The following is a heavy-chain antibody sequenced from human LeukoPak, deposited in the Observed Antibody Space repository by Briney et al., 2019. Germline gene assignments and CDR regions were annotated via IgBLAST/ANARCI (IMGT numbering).Heavy chain of an antibody. CDR1: GASVTSGGFY. D-gene: IGHD3-10*01. CDR2: VYYTGST. CDR3: ARHSGSGSLSRPFDP. J-gene: IGHJ5*02. Sequence: SETLSLTCTVSGASVTSGGFYWGWLRQSPGKGLQWIATVYYTGSTYYNPSLKSRVTISIDTSKNQFSLKLRSLIAADTAVYYCARHSGSGSLSRPFDPWGRGTLVTVSS. V-gene: IGHV4-39*01.